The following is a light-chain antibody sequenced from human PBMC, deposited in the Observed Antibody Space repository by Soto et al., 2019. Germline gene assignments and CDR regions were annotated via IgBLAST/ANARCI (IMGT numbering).Light chain of an antibody. CDR1: TGAVTSGHY. J-gene: IGLJ3*02. CDR3: LLSYSGARGGV. CDR2: DTS. Sequence: AVVTQEPSLTVSPGGTVTLTCGSSTGAVTSGHYPYWFQQKPGQAPRTLIYDTSNKHSWTPARFSGSLLGGKAALTLSGAQPEDEAEYYCLLSYSGARGGVFGGGTKLTVL. V-gene: IGLV7-46*01.